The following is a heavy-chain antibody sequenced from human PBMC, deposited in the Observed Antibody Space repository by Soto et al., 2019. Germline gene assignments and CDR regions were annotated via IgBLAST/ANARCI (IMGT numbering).Heavy chain of an antibody. D-gene: IGHD5-12*01. CDR3: ARESGGATAPLDYYYFYMDV. J-gene: IGHJ6*03. V-gene: IGHV1-2*04. CDR1: GDTFNDYY. Sequence: QVQLLQSGAEVKRPGASVTVSCRSSGDTFNDYYIHWVRQAPGQGLEWMGWINPNGGVTKYAQKFQVWVSMTRDTSIRTVYMQLSRLRSDDTAVYYCARESGGATAPLDYYYFYMDVWGTGTTVTVSS. CDR2: INPNGGVT.